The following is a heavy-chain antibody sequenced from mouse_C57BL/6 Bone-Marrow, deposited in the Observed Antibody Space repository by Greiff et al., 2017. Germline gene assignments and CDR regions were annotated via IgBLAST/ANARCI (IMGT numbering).Heavy chain of an antibody. CDR3: TTEGGYRGDY. D-gene: IGHD2-2*01. CDR1: GFNIKDDY. Sequence: VHVKQSGAELVRPGASVKLSCTASGFNIKDDYMHWVKQRPEQGLEWIGWIDPENGDTEYASKFQGKATITADTSSNTAYLQLSSLTSEDTAVYYCTTEGGYRGDYWGQGTTLTVSS. J-gene: IGHJ2*01. V-gene: IGHV14-4*01. CDR2: IDPENGDT.